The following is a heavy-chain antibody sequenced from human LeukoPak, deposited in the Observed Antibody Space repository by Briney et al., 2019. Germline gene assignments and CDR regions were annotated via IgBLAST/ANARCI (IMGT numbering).Heavy chain of an antibody. J-gene: IGHJ4*02. CDR2: IFPSGGEI. D-gene: IGHD5-18*01. Sequence: GGALRLSCAASGFTFSTFAMIWVRQPPGKGLEWVSSIFPSGGEIHYADSVRGRFTISRDNSKSILSLQMNSLRAEDTAIYYCATYRQVLLPFESWGQGTLVTVSS. V-gene: IGHV3-23*01. CDR1: GFTFSTFA. CDR3: ATYRQVLLPFES.